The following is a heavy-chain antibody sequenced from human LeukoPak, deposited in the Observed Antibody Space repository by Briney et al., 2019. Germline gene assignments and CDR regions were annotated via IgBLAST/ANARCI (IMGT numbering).Heavy chain of an antibody. V-gene: IGHV3-30*02. Sequence: GGSLRLSCAASGFTFSDYGMHWVRQAPGKGLEWVAVIGYDGSEKHYGDSVRGRFTISRDNTKNTVYLQMNSLRVEDTAVYYCARGLDTYYGMDVWGKGTTVTVSS. J-gene: IGHJ6*04. CDR1: GFTFSDYG. D-gene: IGHD3-22*01. CDR3: ARGLDTYYGMDV. CDR2: IGYDGSEK.